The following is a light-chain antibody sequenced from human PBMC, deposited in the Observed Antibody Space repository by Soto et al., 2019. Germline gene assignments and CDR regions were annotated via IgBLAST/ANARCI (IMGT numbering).Light chain of an antibody. CDR3: SSYTTKTTPGV. CDR1: SIDIGGYDY. Sequence: QSALTQPASVSGSPGQSITISCTGTSIDIGGYDYVSWYQQHPGKAPKLMIFQVSHRPPGVSNRFSGSKSGYTASLTISGLQPEDEAEYYCSSYTTKTTPGVFGGGTKLTVL. J-gene: IGLJ2*01. V-gene: IGLV2-14*01. CDR2: QVS.